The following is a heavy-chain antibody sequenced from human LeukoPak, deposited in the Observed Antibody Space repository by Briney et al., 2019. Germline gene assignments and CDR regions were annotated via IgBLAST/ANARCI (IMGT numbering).Heavy chain of an antibody. V-gene: IGHV4-30-4*08. CDR3: ARDSAAFRPTGIDY. CDR1: GGSISSGDYY. J-gene: IGHJ4*02. CDR2: IYYSGST. Sequence: SETLSLTCTVSGGSISSGDYYWSWIRQPPGKGLEWIGYIYYSGSTYYNPSLKSRVTISVDTSKNQFSLKLSSVTAADTAVYYCARDSAAFRPTGIDYWGQGTLVTVSS. D-gene: IGHD3-3*02.